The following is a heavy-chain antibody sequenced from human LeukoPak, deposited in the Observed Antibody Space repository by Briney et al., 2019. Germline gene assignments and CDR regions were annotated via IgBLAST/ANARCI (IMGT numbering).Heavy chain of an antibody. V-gene: IGHV4-61*02. Sequence: SETLSLTCTVSGVSISSSSYYWSWIRQPAGKELEWIGRIYTSGSTNYNPSLKSRVTMSVDTSKNQFSLKQNSVTAADTAVYYCARSLSSGWFPFDYWGQGTLVTVSS. CDR3: ARSLSSGWFPFDY. J-gene: IGHJ4*02. CDR1: GVSISSSSYY. CDR2: IYTSGST. D-gene: IGHD6-19*01.